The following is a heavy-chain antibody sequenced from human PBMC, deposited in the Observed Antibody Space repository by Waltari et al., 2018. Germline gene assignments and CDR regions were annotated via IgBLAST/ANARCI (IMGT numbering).Heavy chain of an antibody. D-gene: IGHD6-13*01. CDR2: IGLGGGPV. J-gene: IGHJ5*01. CDR1: GFTFSSFS. Sequence: EVQLVESGGGLVQPGGSLRLSCAASGFTFSSFSMHWVRQGPGKGLEWISYIGLGGGPVHYADSCKVRFTIFRDNDKNSLYLEMNSLRAEDTGLYYCARGSAAGIASWGQGTLVTVSS. V-gene: IGHV3-48*01. CDR3: ARGSAAGIAS.